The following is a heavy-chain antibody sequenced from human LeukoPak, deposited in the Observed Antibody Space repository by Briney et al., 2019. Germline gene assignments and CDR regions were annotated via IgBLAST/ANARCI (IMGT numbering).Heavy chain of an antibody. V-gene: IGHV4-30-4*01. CDR1: GDSVNGGAYY. Sequence: PSETLSLTCTVSGDSVNGGAYYWSWIRQSPGKGLEWTGYIYYSGTTYYNPSLKSRVTISVDTSKNQFSLKLNSVTAADTAVYYCARHYGPWGQGTLVTVSS. CDR3: ARHYGP. D-gene: IGHD3-16*01. CDR2: IYYSGTT. J-gene: IGHJ5*02.